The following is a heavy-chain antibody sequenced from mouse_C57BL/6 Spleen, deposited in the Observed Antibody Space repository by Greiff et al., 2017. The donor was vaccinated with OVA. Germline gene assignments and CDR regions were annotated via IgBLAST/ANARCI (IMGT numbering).Heavy chain of an antibody. J-gene: IGHJ2*01. Sequence: QVQLQQSGPALVKPGASVKISCKASGYAFSSSWMNWVKQRPGKGLEWIGRIYPGDGDTNYNGKFKGKATLTADKSSSTAYMQLSSLTSEDSAVYFCARETYGSSYNYWGQGTTLTVSS. V-gene: IGHV1-82*01. CDR1: GYAFSSSW. D-gene: IGHD1-1*01. CDR2: IYPGDGDT. CDR3: ARETYGSSYNY.